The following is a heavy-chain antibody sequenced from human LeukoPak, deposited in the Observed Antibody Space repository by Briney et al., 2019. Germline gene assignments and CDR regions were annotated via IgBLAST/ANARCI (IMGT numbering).Heavy chain of an antibody. Sequence: GGSLRLSCAASGFTFSSYCMSWVRHAPGKGLVWVSPITSDGSSTTYADSVKGRFSISRDNAKNTLYLQMNSLRVEETAVYYCARGRPHWIDYWGQGTLVTVSS. D-gene: IGHD3-3*01. CDR3: ARGRPHWIDY. CDR1: GFTFSSYC. V-gene: IGHV3-74*01. CDR2: ITSDGSST. J-gene: IGHJ4*02.